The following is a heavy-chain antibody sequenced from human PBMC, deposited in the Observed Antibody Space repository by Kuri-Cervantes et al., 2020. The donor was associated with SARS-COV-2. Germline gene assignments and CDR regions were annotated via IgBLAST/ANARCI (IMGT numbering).Heavy chain of an antibody. J-gene: IGHJ6*03. CDR1: GFSFRSYG. Sequence: GESLKISCAASGFSFRSYGMHWVRQAPGKGLEWVAVIWYDGENEYYAGSVKGRFTISRDNSKNTVSLHMNSLRAEDTAMYYCARGAANYYYMDVRGKGTTVTVSS. CDR2: IWYDGENE. CDR3: ARGAANYYYMDV. V-gene: IGHV3-33*01. D-gene: IGHD3-16*01.